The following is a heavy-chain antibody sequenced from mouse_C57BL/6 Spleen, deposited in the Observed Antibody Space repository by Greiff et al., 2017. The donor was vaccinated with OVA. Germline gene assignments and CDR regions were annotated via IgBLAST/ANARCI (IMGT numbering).Heavy chain of an antibody. D-gene: IGHD2-4*01. CDR1: GYAFSSSW. J-gene: IGHJ4*01. CDR3: ARRGEYDYGAMDY. Sequence: VQLVESGPELVKPGASVKISCKASGYAFSSSWMNWVKQRPGKGLEWIGRIYPGDGDTNYNGKFKGKATLTADKSSSTAYMQLSSLTSEDSAVYFCARRGEYDYGAMDYWGQGTSVTVSS. CDR2: IYPGDGDT. V-gene: IGHV1-82*01.